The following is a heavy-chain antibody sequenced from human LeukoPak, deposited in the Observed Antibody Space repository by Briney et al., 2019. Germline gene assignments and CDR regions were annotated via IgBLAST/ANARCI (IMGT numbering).Heavy chain of an antibody. V-gene: IGHV4-39*07. CDR3: ARLGTVLRYFYWFDP. D-gene: IGHD3-9*01. CDR1: GGSISSGGYY. J-gene: IGHJ5*02. CDR2: INHSGST. Sequence: SQTLSLTCTVSGGSISSGGYYWSWIRQPPGKGLEWIGEINHSGSTNYNPSLKSRVTISVDTSKNQFSLKLSSVTAADTAVYYCARLGTVLRYFYWFDPWGQGTLVTVSS.